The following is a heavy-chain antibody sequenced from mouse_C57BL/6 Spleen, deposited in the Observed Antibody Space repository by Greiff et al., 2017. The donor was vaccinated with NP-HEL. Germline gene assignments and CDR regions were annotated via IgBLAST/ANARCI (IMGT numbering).Heavy chain of an antibody. J-gene: IGHJ2*01. CDR3: ARYRADGSSYGLDY. Sequence: VQLQQSGPELVKPGASVKLSCKASGYTFTSYDINWVKQRPGQGLEWIGWIYPRDGSTKYNEKFKGKATLTVDTSSSRAYMELHSLTSEDSAVYFCARYRADGSSYGLDYWGQGTTLTVSS. CDR1: GYTFTSYD. V-gene: IGHV1-85*01. D-gene: IGHD1-1*01. CDR2: IYPRDGST.